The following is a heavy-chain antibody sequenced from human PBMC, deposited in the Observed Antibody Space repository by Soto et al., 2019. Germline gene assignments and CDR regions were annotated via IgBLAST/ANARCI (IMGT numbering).Heavy chain of an antibody. CDR2: IIPIFGTA. CDR3: ARDSRFLDIENNWFDP. Sequence: SVKVSCKASGGTFSSYAISWVRQAPGQGLEWMGGIIPIFGTANYAQKFQGRVTITADESTSTAYMELSSLRSEDTAVYYCARDSRFLDIENNWFDPWGQGTLVTVSS. D-gene: IGHD3-3*01. V-gene: IGHV1-69*13. CDR1: GGTFSSYA. J-gene: IGHJ5*02.